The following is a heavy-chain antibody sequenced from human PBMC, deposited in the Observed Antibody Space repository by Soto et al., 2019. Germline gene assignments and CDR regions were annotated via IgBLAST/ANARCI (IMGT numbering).Heavy chain of an antibody. CDR1: GFTFSSYS. CDR2: ISSSSSTI. D-gene: IGHD6-13*01. J-gene: IGHJ4*02. V-gene: IGHV3-48*02. Sequence: GGSLRLSCAASGFTFSSYSMNWVRQAPGKGLEWVSYISSSSSTIYYADSVKGRFTISRDNAKNSLYLQMNSLRDEDTAVYYCARVLPGIAAAGTFDYWGQGTLVTVSS. CDR3: ARVLPGIAAAGTFDY.